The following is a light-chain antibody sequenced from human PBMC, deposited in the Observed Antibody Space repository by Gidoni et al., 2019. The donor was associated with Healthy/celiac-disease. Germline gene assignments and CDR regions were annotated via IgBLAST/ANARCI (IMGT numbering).Light chain of an antibody. Sequence: QSALTQPASVSGSPGQSITSSCTGTSSDVGGYNYVSWYQQHPGKAPNLMIYDVSNRPSGVSNRFSGSKSGNTASLTISGLQAEDEADYYCSSYTSSNTLVFGGGTKLTVL. CDR2: DVS. J-gene: IGLJ2*01. CDR3: SSYTSSNTLV. CDR1: SSDVGGYNY. V-gene: IGLV2-14*03.